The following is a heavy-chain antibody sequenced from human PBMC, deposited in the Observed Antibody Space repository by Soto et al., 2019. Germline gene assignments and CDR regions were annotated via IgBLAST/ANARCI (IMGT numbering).Heavy chain of an antibody. CDR2: IYWDDDK. V-gene: IGHV2-5*02. CDR1: GFSLSTSGVG. J-gene: IGHJ6*02. Sequence: QITLKESGPPLVKPTQTLTLTCTFSGFSLSTSGVGVGWIRQPPGKALEWLALIYWDDDKRYSPSLKSRLTITKDTSKNQVVLTMTNMDPVDTATYYCAHSCSGGSCYPNYYYGMDVWGQGTTVTVSS. D-gene: IGHD2-15*01. CDR3: AHSCSGGSCYPNYYYGMDV.